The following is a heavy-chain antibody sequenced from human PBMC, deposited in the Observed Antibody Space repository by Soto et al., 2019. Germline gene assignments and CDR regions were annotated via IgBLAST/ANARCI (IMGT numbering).Heavy chain of an antibody. D-gene: IGHD6-13*01. V-gene: IGHV1-46*01. CDR3: ARAPSSWYGLAFDY. CDR1: GYSFTSHY. CDR2: IYPGGVNI. Sequence: ASVKVSCKAIGYSFTSHYMHWVRQAPGQGLEWMGTIYPGGVNIGYAQKFKGRVTMTKDTSASTAYMELSSLRSEDTAVYYCARAPSSWYGLAFDYWGQGTLVTVSS. J-gene: IGHJ4*02.